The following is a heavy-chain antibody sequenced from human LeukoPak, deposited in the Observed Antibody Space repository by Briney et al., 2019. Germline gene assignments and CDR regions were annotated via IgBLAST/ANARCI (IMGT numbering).Heavy chain of an antibody. CDR3: ARDRGDGYNVPAD. Sequence: SETLSLTCTVSGYSISSGYYWGWIRQPPGKGLEWIGSIYNSGSTYYNPSLESRLTISIDTSKNQFSLNLTSVTAADTAVYYCARDRGDGYNVPADWGQGALVTVSS. CDR2: IYNSGST. D-gene: IGHD5-24*01. V-gene: IGHV4-38-2*02. CDR1: GYSISSGYY. J-gene: IGHJ4*02.